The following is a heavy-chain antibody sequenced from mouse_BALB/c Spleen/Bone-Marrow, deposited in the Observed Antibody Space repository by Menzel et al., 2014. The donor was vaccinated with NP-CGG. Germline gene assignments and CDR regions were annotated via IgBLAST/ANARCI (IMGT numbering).Heavy chain of an antibody. D-gene: IGHD4-1*01. CDR2: IDPASGNI. J-gene: IGHJ2*01. Sequence: VQLQQSGTDLVKPGASVKLSCTASGFNIKDTHMHWVKQRPEQGLDWIGRIDPASGNIQYDPKFQGRAAITADTSSNTAYLQLSSLTSEDTAVYYCASLTGTFDYWGQGTPLTVSS. V-gene: IGHV14-3*02. CDR1: GFNIKDTH. CDR3: ASLTGTFDY.